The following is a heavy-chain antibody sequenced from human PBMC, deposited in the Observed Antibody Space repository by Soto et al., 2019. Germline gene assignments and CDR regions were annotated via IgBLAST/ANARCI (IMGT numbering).Heavy chain of an antibody. CDR3: AVDAYCGGDCYPDY. J-gene: IGHJ4*02. CDR1: GFTFSSYS. V-gene: IGHV3-21*01. D-gene: IGHD2-21*02. Sequence: EVQLVESGGGLVKPGGSLRLSCAASGFTFSSYSMNWVRQAPGKGLEWVSSISSSSSYIYYADSVKGLFTISRDNAKNSLYLQMNSLRAEDTAVYYCAVDAYCGGDCYPDYWGQGTLVTVSS. CDR2: ISSSSSYI.